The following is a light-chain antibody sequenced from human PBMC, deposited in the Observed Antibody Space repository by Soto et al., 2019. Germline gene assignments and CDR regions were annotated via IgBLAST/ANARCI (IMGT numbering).Light chain of an antibody. CDR3: QQSGSSPGT. J-gene: IGKJ1*01. CDR1: QRVRDRY. V-gene: IGKV3-20*01. Sequence: EIVLTQAPVTRALAPGERATLSWRARQRVRDRYLAWYQQKPGQAPSLLIYATSTRATGVPDRFSGSGSGTDFALTISSVEPEDFATYFCQQSGSSPGTFGQGTKVDIK. CDR2: ATS.